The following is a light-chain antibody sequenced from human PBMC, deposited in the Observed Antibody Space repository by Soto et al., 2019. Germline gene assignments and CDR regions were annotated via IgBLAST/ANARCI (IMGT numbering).Light chain of an antibody. CDR1: QTVISC. J-gene: IGKJ5*01. CDR2: GAS. CDR3: KKYDNGPAIT. Sequence: IVLTQSPSTLSLSPGERATLSCMASQTVISCSLAWDQQKPGQAPRLLIDGASTVAAGIPARFRGSMSGTECTLTINNRLSEDFAVYDSKKYDNGPAITLGQMTRLEIK. V-gene: IGKV3-15*01.